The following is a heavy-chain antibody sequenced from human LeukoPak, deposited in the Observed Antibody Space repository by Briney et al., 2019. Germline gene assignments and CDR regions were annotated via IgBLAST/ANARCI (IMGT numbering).Heavy chain of an antibody. Sequence: GGSLRLSCTASGFTFSRYAMSWVRQAPGKGLEWVSDMSDSGGSTLYADSVKGRFTISRDNFKNTLYLQMSSLRAEDTAVYYCAKDLGHYDILTGYRHDAFDIWGQGTMVTVSS. V-gene: IGHV3-23*01. CDR1: GFTFSRYA. CDR3: AKDLGHYDILTGYRHDAFDI. CDR2: MSDSGGST. D-gene: IGHD3-9*01. J-gene: IGHJ3*02.